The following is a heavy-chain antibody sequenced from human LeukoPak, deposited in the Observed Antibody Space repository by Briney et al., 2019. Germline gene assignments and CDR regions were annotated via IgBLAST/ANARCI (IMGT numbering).Heavy chain of an antibody. Sequence: ASVKVSCKASGYTFTSYAMHWVRQAPGQRLEWMGWINAGNGNTKYSQKFQGRVTITRDTSASTAYMELSSLRSEDTAVYYCARSYSSGWYVYWGQGTLVTVSS. CDR2: INAGNGNT. J-gene: IGHJ4*02. CDR3: ARSYSSGWYVY. CDR1: GYTFTSYA. D-gene: IGHD6-19*01. V-gene: IGHV1-3*01.